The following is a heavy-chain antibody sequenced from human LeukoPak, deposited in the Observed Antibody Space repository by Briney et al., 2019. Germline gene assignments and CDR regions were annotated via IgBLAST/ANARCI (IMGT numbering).Heavy chain of an antibody. CDR2: IEQYGSEK. CDR3: ARGHGWFDP. V-gene: IGHV3-7*05. Sequence: PERSLRLSCAASGFSFSDSWMTWVRQAPGKGLEWVANIEQYGSEKNYVDSVKGRFTISRDNAKNSLYLQMNILRAEDTAVYYCARGHGWFDPWGQGTLVTVSS. CDR1: GFSFSDSW. J-gene: IGHJ5*02.